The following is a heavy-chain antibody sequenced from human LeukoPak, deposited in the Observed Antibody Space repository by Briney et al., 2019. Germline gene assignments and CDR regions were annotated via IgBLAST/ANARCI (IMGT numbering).Heavy chain of an antibody. V-gene: IGHV1-2*06. D-gene: IGHD3-10*01. Sequence: GASVKVSCNASGYTFTGYYMHWVRQAPGQGLEWMGRINPNSGGTNYAQKFQGRVTMTRDTSISTAYMELSRLRSDDTAVYYCARALLWFGELFAFDIWGQGTMVTVSS. CDR2: INPNSGGT. J-gene: IGHJ3*02. CDR1: GYTFTGYY. CDR3: ARALLWFGELFAFDI.